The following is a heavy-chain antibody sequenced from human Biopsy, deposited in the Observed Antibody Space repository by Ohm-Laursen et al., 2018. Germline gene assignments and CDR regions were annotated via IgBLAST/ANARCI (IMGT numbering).Heavy chain of an antibody. CDR2: IHGSGRT. V-gene: IGHV3-66*01. Sequence: GSLRLSCAASEFTADRNQMNWVRQAPGKGLEWVSMIHGSGRTDYADSVKGRFTVSRDNSKDTVYLQMNALRVDGAAMYYCAGVGGHSFWGQGALVTVSS. CDR3: AGVGGHSF. CDR1: EFTADRNQ. J-gene: IGHJ4*02. D-gene: IGHD3-16*01.